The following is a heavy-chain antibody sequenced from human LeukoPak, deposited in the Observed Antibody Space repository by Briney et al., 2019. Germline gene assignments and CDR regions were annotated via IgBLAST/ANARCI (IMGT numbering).Heavy chain of an antibody. Sequence: SETLSLTCTVSGGSISSGGYSWSWIRRPPGKGLEWIGYIYHSGSTYYNPSLKSRVTISVDRSKNQFSLKLSSVTAADTAVYYCARAKYYYGSGSPFDPWGQGTLVTVSS. D-gene: IGHD3-10*01. CDR3: ARAKYYYGSGSPFDP. V-gene: IGHV4-30-2*01. CDR1: GGSISSGGYS. CDR2: IYHSGST. J-gene: IGHJ5*02.